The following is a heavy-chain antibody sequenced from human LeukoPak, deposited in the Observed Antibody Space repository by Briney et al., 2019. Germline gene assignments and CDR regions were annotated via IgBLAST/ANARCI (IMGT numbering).Heavy chain of an antibody. CDR3: ARDRVLLWFGELWD. CDR2: INPNSGGT. D-gene: IGHD3-10*01. Sequence: EASVKVSCKASGYTFTGYYMHWVRQAPGQGLEWMGWINPNSGGTNYAQKFQGRVTMTRDTSISTAYMELSRLRSDDTAVYYCARDRVLLWFGELWDWGKGTTVTVSS. CDR1: GYTFTGYY. V-gene: IGHV1-2*02. J-gene: IGHJ6*04.